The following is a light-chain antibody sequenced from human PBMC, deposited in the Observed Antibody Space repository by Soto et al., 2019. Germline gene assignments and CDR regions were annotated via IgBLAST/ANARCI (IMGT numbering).Light chain of an antibody. CDR1: QSVSDY. Sequence: VLTQSPASLSLSPGERATLSCRAGQSVSDYLAWYQQNPGQPPRLLFFDASNRAPGVPARFSAGGSGTDFTLFLSPLALEDFAVYYCQQRVNWPPTFGGGTKVDIK. CDR3: QQRVNWPPT. CDR2: DAS. J-gene: IGKJ4*01. V-gene: IGKV3-11*01.